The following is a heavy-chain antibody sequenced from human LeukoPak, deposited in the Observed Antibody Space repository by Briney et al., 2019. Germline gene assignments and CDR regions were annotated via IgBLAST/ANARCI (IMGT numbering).Heavy chain of an antibody. CDR3: VNQISGWVY. J-gene: IGHJ4*02. Sequence: GGSLRLSCSASGFTFSNYAMHWVRQAPGKGLEYVSGISSNGGSTKYADSVKGRFTISRDNSKNTLYLQMSSLRPEDTAVYYCVNQISGWVYWGQGTLVTVSS. V-gene: IGHV3-64D*06. D-gene: IGHD6-19*01. CDR2: ISSNGGST. CDR1: GFTFSNYA.